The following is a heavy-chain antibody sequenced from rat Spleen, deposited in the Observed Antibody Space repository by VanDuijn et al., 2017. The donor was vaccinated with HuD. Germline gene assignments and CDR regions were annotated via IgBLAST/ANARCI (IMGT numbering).Heavy chain of an antibody. D-gene: IGHD1-11*01. CDR3: ARLGTEAIGNWFSY. CDR1: GFTFRDYG. Sequence: EVQLVESGGGLVQPGRSLKLSCVASGFTFRDYGMNWIRQAPGKGLEWVAYISSHSGTIYYADTVKGRFTISRDYAKNTLYLQLSSLRSEDTATYYCARLGTEAIGNWFSYWGQGTLVSVSS. V-gene: IGHV5-34*01. J-gene: IGHJ3*01. CDR2: ISSHSGTI.